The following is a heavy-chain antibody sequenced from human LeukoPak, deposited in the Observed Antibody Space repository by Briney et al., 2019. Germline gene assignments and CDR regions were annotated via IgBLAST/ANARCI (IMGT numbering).Heavy chain of an antibody. J-gene: IGHJ4*02. V-gene: IGHV4-61*02. CDR2: IYTSGAT. Sequence: SEALSLTCTISSGSISSGSYYWSWIRQPAGKGLEWIGRIYTSGATTYNPSLNSRVTISLDTSKNQFSLKLSSVTAADTAVYYCARHADDYVDYWGQGTLVTVSS. CDR1: SGSISSGSYY. CDR3: ARHADDYVDY.